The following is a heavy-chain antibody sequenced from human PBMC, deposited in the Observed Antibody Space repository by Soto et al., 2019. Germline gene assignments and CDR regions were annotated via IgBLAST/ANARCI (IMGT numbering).Heavy chain of an antibody. D-gene: IGHD5-18*01. CDR1: GYTLTELS. CDR2: MNPNSGNT. Sequence: ASVKVSCKVSGYTLTELSIHWVRQAPGQGLEWMGWMNPNSGNTGYAQKFQGRVTMTRNTSISTAYMELSSLRSEDTAVYYCASGGYSYGYIHSWGQGTLVTVSS. J-gene: IGHJ5*02. CDR3: ASGGYSYGYIHS. V-gene: IGHV1-8*01.